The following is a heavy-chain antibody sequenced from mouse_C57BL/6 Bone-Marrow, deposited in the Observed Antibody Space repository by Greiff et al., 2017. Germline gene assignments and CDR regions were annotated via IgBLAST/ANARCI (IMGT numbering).Heavy chain of an antibody. CDR3: AGSGPYYYGSSGYFDV. CDR2: IDPNSGGT. J-gene: IGHJ1*03. V-gene: IGHV1-72*01. D-gene: IGHD1-1*01. CDR1: GYTFTSYW. Sequence: QVQLQQPGAELVKPGASVKLSCKASGYTFTSYWMHWVKQRPGRGLELIGRIDPNSGGTKYNEKFKSKATLTVDKPSSTAYMQLSSLTSEDSAVYYGAGSGPYYYGSSGYFDVWGTGTTVTVSA.